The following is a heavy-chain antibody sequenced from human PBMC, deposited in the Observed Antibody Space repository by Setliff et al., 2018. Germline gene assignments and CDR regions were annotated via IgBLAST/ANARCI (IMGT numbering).Heavy chain of an antibody. CDR1: VGYIARSYFY. Sequence: SETLSLTCTVSVGYIARSYFYWGWIRQPPGKGLKWIGTLYYSGKTFYMPTLQSRVTISADTSTNQLSLKLSSVTAADMAVYYCSRGPSKVQFDTWGRGIPVTVSS. V-gene: IGHV4-39*01. CDR3: SRGPSKVQFDT. J-gene: IGHJ5*02. D-gene: IGHD4-4*01. CDR2: LYYSGKT.